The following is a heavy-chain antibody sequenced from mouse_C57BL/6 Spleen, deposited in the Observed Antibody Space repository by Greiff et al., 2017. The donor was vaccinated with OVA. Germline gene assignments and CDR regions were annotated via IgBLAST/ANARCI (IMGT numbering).Heavy chain of an antibody. J-gene: IGHJ2*01. CDR3: AIGFEYYASSGNY. Sequence: QVQLKQSGAELVKPGASVKMSCKASGYTFTSYWITWVKQRPGQGLEWIGDIYPGSGSTNYNEKFKSKATLTVDTSSSTAYMQLSSLTSEDSADYSGAIGFEYYASSGNYWGQGTTLTVSS. CDR2: IYPGSGST. V-gene: IGHV1-55*01. CDR1: GYTFTSYW. D-gene: IGHD1-1*01.